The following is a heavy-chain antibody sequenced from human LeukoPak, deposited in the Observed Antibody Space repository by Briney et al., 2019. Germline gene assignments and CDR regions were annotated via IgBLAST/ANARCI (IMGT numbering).Heavy chain of an antibody. D-gene: IGHD2-15*01. CDR2: ISSSSSYI. CDR3: AWGYSPRNYYMDV. J-gene: IGHJ6*03. Sequence: PGGSLRLSCAASGFTFSSYSMNWVRQAPGKGLEWVSSISSSSSYIYYADSVKGRFTISRDNAKNSLYLQMNSLRAEDTAVYYCAWGYSPRNYYMDVWCKGTTVTVSS. CDR1: GFTFSSYS. V-gene: IGHV3-21*01.